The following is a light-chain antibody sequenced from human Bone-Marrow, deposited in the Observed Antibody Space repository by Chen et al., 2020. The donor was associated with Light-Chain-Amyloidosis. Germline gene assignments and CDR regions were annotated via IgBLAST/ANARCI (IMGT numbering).Light chain of an antibody. Sequence: QSVLTQPPSTSGTPGQRVTISCSGSTSNIGTYTANWYRQVPGTAPRLLIQSDNQRPSGVTHRFSVSKSGTSASLAISWLQSEDEADYYCAAWDGSLNGVVFGGGTKLTVL. CDR3: AAWDGSLNGVV. V-gene: IGLV1-44*01. J-gene: IGLJ2*01. CDR2: SDN. CDR1: TSNIGTYT.